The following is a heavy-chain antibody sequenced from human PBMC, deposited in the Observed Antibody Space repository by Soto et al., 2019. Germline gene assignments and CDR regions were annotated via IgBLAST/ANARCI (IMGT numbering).Heavy chain of an antibody. D-gene: IGHD1-7*01. CDR1: SGSINSFY. V-gene: IGHV4-4*07. CDR2: IHSSGTT. CDR3: ARDRIIGTSYSDY. J-gene: IGHJ4*02. Sequence: PSETLSLTCTVSSGSINSFYWAWMRQPAGKGLEWIGRIHSSGTTNCNPSLSSRVTMSVDPSKNQFSLRLTSVTAADTAVYYCARDRIIGTSYSDYWHQGILVTVSS.